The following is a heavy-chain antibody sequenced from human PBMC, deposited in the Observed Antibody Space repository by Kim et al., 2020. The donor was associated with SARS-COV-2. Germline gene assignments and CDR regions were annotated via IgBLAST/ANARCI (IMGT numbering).Heavy chain of an antibody. J-gene: IGHJ3*02. CDR1: GGSFSGYY. CDR2: INHSGST. Sequence: SETLSLTCAVYGGSFSGYYWSWIRQPPGKGVEWIGEINHSGSTNYNPSLKSRVTISIDTSKNQFSLKLSSVTAADTAVYYCARVRSSDAFDIWGQGTMVTVSS. CDR3: ARVRSSDAFDI. D-gene: IGHD2-15*01. V-gene: IGHV4-34*01.